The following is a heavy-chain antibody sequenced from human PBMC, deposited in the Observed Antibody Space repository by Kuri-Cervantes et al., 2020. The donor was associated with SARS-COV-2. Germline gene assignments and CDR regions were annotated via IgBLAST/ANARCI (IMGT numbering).Heavy chain of an antibody. D-gene: IGHD1-26*01. Sequence: GESLKISCAASGFTFGSYAMHWVRQAPGKGLEWVAVISYGGSNKYYADSVKGRFTISRDNSKNTLYLQMNSLRAEDTAVYYCAINLEKWELLLGVLNFDYWGQGTLVPVSS. CDR3: AINLEKWELLLGVLNFDY. CDR1: GFTFGSYA. CDR2: ISYGGSNK. V-gene: IGHV3-30-3*01. J-gene: IGHJ4*02.